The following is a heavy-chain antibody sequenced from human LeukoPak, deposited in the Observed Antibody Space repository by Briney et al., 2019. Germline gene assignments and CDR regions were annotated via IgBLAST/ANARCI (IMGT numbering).Heavy chain of an antibody. Sequence: ASHTLSLTYSVSGAPVSDGNHYWSWIRQPPGKGLEWIGYMFYSESTKNNPSLKSRVTISVDKSKNQFSLHMSSVTAADTAVYYCASTSNSALGLSYFDHWGQGSLVTSS. J-gene: IGHJ4*02. CDR2: MFYSEST. D-gene: IGHD5-18*01. CDR3: ASTSNSALGLSYFDH. V-gene: IGHV4-61*01. CDR1: GAPVSDGNHY.